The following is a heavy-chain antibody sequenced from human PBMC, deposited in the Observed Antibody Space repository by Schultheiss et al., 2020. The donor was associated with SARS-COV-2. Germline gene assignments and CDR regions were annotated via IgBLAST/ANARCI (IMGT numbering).Heavy chain of an antibody. Sequence: GGSLRLSCAASGFTFSSYSMNWVRQAPGKGLEWVSSISSSSSYIYYADSVKGRFTISRDNSKNTLYLQMNSLRAEDTAVYYCASPSGSRGPYFDLWGRGTLVTVSS. CDR2: ISSSSSYI. CDR3: ASPSGSRGPYFDL. J-gene: IGHJ2*01. V-gene: IGHV3-21*01. CDR1: GFTFSSYS. D-gene: IGHD6-19*01.